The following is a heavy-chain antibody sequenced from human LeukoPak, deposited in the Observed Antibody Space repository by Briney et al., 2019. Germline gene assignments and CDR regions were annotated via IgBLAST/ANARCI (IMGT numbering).Heavy chain of an antibody. V-gene: IGHV4-30-2*01. CDR3: AREGDGYNIDY. Sequence: PSQTLSLACTVSGGSISSGGYYWSWIRQPPGKGLEWIGYIYHSGSTYYNPSLKSRVTISVDRSKNQFSLKLSSVTAADTAVYYCAREGDGYNIDYWGQGTLVTVSS. CDR2: IYHSGST. CDR1: GGSISSGGYY. J-gene: IGHJ4*02. D-gene: IGHD5-24*01.